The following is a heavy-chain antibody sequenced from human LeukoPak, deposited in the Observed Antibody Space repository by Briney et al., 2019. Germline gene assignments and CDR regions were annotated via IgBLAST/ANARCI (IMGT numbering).Heavy chain of an antibody. V-gene: IGHV4-34*01. Sequence: SETLSLTCAVYGGSFSGYSWSWIRQSPGKGLEWIGEINHSGSTNYNPSLKSRVTISVDTSKNQFSLKLSTVTAADTAVYYCASQAQVIGNYWGQGTLVTVSS. D-gene: IGHD3-22*01. CDR3: ASQAQVIGNY. CDR1: GGSFSGYS. CDR2: INHSGST. J-gene: IGHJ4*02.